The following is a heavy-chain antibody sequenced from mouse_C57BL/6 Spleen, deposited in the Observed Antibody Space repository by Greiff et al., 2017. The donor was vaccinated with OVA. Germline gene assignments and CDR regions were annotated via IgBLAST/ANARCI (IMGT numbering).Heavy chain of an antibody. Sequence: EVKLQESGGGLVKPGGSLKLSCAASGFTFSSYAMSWVRQTPEKRLEWVATISDGGSYTYYPDNVKGRFTISRDNAKNNLYLQMSHLKSEDTAMYYCARVDYDGTGDYWGQGTTLTVSS. D-gene: IGHD2-4*01. J-gene: IGHJ2*01. CDR1: GFTFSSYA. CDR2: ISDGGSYT. V-gene: IGHV5-4*03. CDR3: ARVDYDGTGDY.